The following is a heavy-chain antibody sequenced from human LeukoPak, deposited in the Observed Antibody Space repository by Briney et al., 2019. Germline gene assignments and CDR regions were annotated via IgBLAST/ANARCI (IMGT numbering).Heavy chain of an antibody. CDR1: GGSISSSSYY. Sequence: SETLSLTCTVSGGSISSSSYYWGWIRQPRGKGLEWIGSIYYSGSTYYNPSLKSRVTISVDTSKNQFSLKLSSVTAADTAVYYCARRRSSWYGNEYFQHWGQGTLVTVSS. D-gene: IGHD6-13*01. CDR2: IYYSGST. J-gene: IGHJ1*01. CDR3: ARRRSSWYGNEYFQH. V-gene: IGHV4-39*01.